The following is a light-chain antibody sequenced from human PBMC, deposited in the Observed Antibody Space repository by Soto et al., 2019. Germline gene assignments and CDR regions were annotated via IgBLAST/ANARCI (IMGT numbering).Light chain of an antibody. J-gene: IGKJ1*01. CDR2: GAS. V-gene: IGKV3-15*01. Sequence: EVGMSQSPVTVSVSAGKRASLSCRASQSINTNLAWYQQKPGRAPRLLIYGASARATGVPARFSGSGSGREFTLTISSLQSEDFAVYYCQQYNNWPTFGQGTKVDIK. CDR1: QSINTN. CDR3: QQYNNWPT.